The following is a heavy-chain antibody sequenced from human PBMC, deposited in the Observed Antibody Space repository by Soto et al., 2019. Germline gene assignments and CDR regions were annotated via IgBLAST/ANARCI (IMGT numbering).Heavy chain of an antibody. CDR3: ARAVLESLIRDYYYYYMVV. CDR1: GDSISSSY. CDR2: TDDTGST. V-gene: IGHV4-59*01. D-gene: IGHD3-3*01. Sequence: SETLSLTCTVSGDSISSSYWNWIRQAPGKGLEWIGYTDDTGSTNYNPSLKSRVTISVDMSKNQYSLKLSSVTAAATAVDCCARAVLESLIRDYYYYYMVVWGKGTTVSGS. J-gene: IGHJ6*03.